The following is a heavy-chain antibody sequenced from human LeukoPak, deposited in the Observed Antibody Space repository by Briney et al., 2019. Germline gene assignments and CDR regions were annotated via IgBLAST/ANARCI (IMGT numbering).Heavy chain of an antibody. Sequence: PSETLSLTCAVYGGSFSGYYWSWIRQPPGKGLEWIGEINHSGSTNYNPSLKGRVTISVDTSKNQFSLKLSSVTAADTAVYYCARDWDEFAARPNAFDIWGQGTTVTVSS. CDR2: INHSGST. CDR3: ARDWDEFAARPNAFDI. V-gene: IGHV4-34*01. D-gene: IGHD6-6*01. CDR1: GGSFSGYY. J-gene: IGHJ3*02.